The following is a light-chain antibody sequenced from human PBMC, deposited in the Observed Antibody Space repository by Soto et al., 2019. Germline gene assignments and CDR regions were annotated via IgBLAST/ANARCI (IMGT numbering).Light chain of an antibody. CDR1: KDIRTW. CDR2: GAS. Sequence: QMTQSPSSVSAYVGDRVTITCRASKDIRTWLAWYQQKPGKAPKILIYGASTLQSVVPSRFSGSGSGTYFTLTISSLQPEDAATYYCQHATTFPITFGQGTRLEIK. V-gene: IGKV1-12*01. CDR3: QHATTFPIT. J-gene: IGKJ5*01.